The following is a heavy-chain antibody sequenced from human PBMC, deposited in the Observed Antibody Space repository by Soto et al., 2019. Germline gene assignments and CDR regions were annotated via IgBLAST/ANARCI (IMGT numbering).Heavy chain of an antibody. Sequence: SETLSLTCSVSGGSITPYYWNWIRQSPGKGFEWIGYIYYIGDTNYNPSLKSRVTISVDMSKNQFSLKLSSVTAADTAIYYCASDRHNNFFDPRGQGTPVTVSS. CDR3: ASDRHNNFFDP. V-gene: IGHV4-59*01. D-gene: IGHD6-6*01. CDR2: IYYIGDT. CDR1: GGSITPYY. J-gene: IGHJ5*02.